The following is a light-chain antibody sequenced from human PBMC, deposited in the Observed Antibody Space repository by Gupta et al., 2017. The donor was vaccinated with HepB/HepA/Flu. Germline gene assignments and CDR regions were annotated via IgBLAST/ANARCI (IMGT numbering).Light chain of an antibody. CDR2: KVS. J-gene: IGKJ3*01. V-gene: IGKV2-30*01. CDR1: QVFVGWSGNVY. Sequence: VVMTHSALSLLVPRGQAASICCRTRQVFVGWSGNVYLDWLQQKPGQSPRRLIYKVSNRESGVPDRFSGSGSGTDFTLKISRVQAEDVGVYYCMQYTPGPPTFGPGTKVEI. CDR3: MQYTPGPPT.